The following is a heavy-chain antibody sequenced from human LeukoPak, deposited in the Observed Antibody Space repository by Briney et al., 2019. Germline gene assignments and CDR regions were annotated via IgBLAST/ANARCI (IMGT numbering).Heavy chain of an antibody. CDR3: ARDKVVGRIPIDY. CDR1: GFTFSSYS. V-gene: IGHV3-21*04. J-gene: IGHJ4*02. CDR2: ISSSSSYI. Sequence: PGGSLRLSCAASGFTFSSYSMNWVRQAPGKGLEWVSSISSSSSYIYYADSVRGRFTISRDNSKNTLYLQMNSLRAEDTAVYYCARDKVVGRIPIDYWGQGTLVTVSS.